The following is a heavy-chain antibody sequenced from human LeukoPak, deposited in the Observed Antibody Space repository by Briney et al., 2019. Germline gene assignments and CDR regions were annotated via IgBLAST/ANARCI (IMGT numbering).Heavy chain of an antibody. Sequence: LPGGSLRLSCAASGFTFSSYEMNWVRQAPGKGLEWVAVISYDGSNKYYADSVRGRFTISRDNSKNTLYLQMDSLRAEDTSLYYCVLAYRGNYFDYWGQGTLVTVSS. CDR1: GFTFSSYE. J-gene: IGHJ4*02. CDR3: VLAYRGNYFDY. D-gene: IGHD4-23*01. V-gene: IGHV3-30*03. CDR2: ISYDGSNK.